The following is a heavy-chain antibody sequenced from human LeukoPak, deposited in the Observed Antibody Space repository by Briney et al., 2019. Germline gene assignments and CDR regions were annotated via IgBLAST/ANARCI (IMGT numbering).Heavy chain of an antibody. CDR1: GFTFTSYG. V-gene: IGHV1-18*01. CDR2: ISAYNGNT. Sequence: GAAVKVSCKASGFTFTSYGISWVRQAPGQGLEWMGWISAYNGNTNYAQKLQGRVTMTTDTSTSTAYMELRSLRSDDTAVYYCAREEVGWNPNDYWGQGTLVTVSS. J-gene: IGHJ4*02. D-gene: IGHD1-1*01. CDR3: AREEVGWNPNDY.